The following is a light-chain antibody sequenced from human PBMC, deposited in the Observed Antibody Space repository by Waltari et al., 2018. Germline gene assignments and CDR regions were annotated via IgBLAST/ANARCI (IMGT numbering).Light chain of an antibody. Sequence: DIVMTQSPDSLAVSLGERATLNCQSSQSVLYSSNNKNYLAWYQQKPGQPPKLLIYGASTRESGVPDRFSGSGSGTDFTLTISSLQAEDVAVYYCQQYYGTPCTFGGGTKVEMK. CDR2: GAS. J-gene: IGKJ4*01. V-gene: IGKV4-1*01. CDR3: QQYYGTPCT. CDR1: QSVLYSSNNKNY.